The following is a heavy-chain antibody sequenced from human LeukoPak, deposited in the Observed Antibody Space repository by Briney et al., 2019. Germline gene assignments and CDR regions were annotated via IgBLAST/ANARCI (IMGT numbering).Heavy chain of an antibody. D-gene: IGHD3-10*01. V-gene: IGHV5-51*01. CDR1: GSIFTNYW. CDR3: ARQSRDGSKTRGYYFDY. J-gene: IGHJ4*02. Sequence: GESLQISCQVSGSIFTNYWIGWVRQLPGKGLESMGIIYPADSDTTYSPSFQGQVTISADKSISTVYLQWSSLKASDTAMYYCARQSRDGSKTRGYYFDYWGPGTQVTVSS. CDR2: IYPADSDT.